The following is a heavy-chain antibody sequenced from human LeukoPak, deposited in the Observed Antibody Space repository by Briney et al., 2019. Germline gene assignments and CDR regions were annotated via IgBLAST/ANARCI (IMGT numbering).Heavy chain of an antibody. CDR2: VTSDGSST. D-gene: IGHD5-24*01. Sequence: GGSLRLSCVASGFIFSSHWMHWVRQTPGKGLVWVSRVTSDGSSTSYADSMKGRFTISRDNAKNTLFLQMNSLRAENTAVYYCAREIEMASNNLDYWGQGTLVTVSS. J-gene: IGHJ4*02. CDR1: GFIFSSHW. CDR3: AREIEMASNNLDY. V-gene: IGHV3-74*01.